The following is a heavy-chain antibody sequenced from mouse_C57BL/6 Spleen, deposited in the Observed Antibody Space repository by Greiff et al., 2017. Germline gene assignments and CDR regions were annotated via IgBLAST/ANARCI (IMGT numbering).Heavy chain of an antibody. CDR2: IDPSDSYT. Sequence: QVQLQQPGAELVMPGASVKLSCKASGYTFTSYWMHWVKQRPGQGLEWIGEIDPSDSYTNYNQKFKGKSTLTVDKSSSTAYMQLSSLTSEDSAVYYCARDDYGSSYWFAYWGQGTLVTVSA. V-gene: IGHV1-69*01. J-gene: IGHJ3*01. CDR1: GYTFTSYW. CDR3: ARDDYGSSYWFAY. D-gene: IGHD1-1*01.